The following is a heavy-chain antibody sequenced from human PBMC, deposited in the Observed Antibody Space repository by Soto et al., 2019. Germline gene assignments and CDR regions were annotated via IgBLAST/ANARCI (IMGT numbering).Heavy chain of an antibody. J-gene: IGHJ5*02. V-gene: IGHV4-31*03. D-gene: IGHD3-9*01. CDR3: ARGSSLTGRTNWFDP. CDR1: GGSISGGGYY. CDR2: IYYSGST. Sequence: SETLSLTCTVSGGSISGGGYYWSWIRQHPGKGLEWIGYIYYSGSTYYNPSLKSRVTISVDTSKNQFSLKLSSVTAADTAVYYCARGSSLTGRTNWFDPWGQGTLVTVSS.